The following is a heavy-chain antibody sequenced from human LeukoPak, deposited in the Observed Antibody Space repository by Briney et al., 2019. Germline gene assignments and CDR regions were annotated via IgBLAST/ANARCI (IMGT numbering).Heavy chain of an antibody. CDR1: GYTLTSYY. D-gene: IGHD3-16*01. Sequence: ASVTVSCKASGYTLTSYYVHWVRLAPGQGLEWMGIINPTGGSTNYAQKFQGRVTMTRDTSTSTVYMELSSLRSDDTAVYYCAREGGLYRPLDYSGQGTLVTVSS. CDR2: INPTGGST. J-gene: IGHJ4*02. V-gene: IGHV1-46*01. CDR3: AREGGLYRPLDY.